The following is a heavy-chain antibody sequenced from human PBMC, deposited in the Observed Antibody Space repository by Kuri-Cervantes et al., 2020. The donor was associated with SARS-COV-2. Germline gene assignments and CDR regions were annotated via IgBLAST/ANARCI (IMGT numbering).Heavy chain of an antibody. J-gene: IGHJ4*02. CDR3: ARRGYYYDSSYY. CDR2: IYYRGRT. CDR1: GGSISSSNYY. D-gene: IGHD3-22*01. Sequence: GSRRLSCTVSGGSISSSNYYWGRHRHPPGKGLEGIGRIYYRGRTYYNPSLKSRVTISVDTSKNQFSLKLSSVTAADTAVYYCARRGYYYDSSYYWGQGTLVTVSS. V-gene: IGHV4-39*07.